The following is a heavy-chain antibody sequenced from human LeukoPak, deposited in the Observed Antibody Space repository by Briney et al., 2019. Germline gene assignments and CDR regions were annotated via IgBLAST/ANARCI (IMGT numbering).Heavy chain of an antibody. CDR1: GFTFSSYG. CDR3: ARGYRWGYGYRIWKLSHFDY. CDR2: ISSSGTYI. Sequence: PGGSQRLSCAASGFTFSSYGMNWVRQAPGKGLEWVSSISSSGTYIYFADSVKGRFTISRDNAKNSLYLQMNSLRSEDTAVYYCARGYRWGYGYRIWKLSHFDYWGQGTLVTVSS. V-gene: IGHV3-21*04. D-gene: IGHD2-2*03. J-gene: IGHJ4*02.